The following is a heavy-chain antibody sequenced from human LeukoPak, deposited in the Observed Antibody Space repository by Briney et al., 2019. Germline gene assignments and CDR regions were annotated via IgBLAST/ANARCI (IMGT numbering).Heavy chain of an antibody. CDR3: ARDPIHRDDYNAE. CDR2: INYSGTT. J-gene: IGHJ4*02. CDR1: GPSISNFY. Sequence: SETLSLTCTVSGPSISNFYWSWIRQPPGRGLEWGGSINYSGTTNYNPSLKSRVTMSIDTSKNQVSLKLNSVTAADTAVYYCARDPIHRDDYNAEWGQGVLVSVSS. V-gene: IGHV4-59*01. D-gene: IGHD5-24*01.